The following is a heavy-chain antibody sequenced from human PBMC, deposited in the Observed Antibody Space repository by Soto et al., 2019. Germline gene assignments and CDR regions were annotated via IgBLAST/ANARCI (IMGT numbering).Heavy chain of an antibody. CDR3: ASSSSGSGYFDY. D-gene: IGHD6-6*01. CDR2: ISGSGGST. V-gene: IGHV3-23*01. CDR1: GFTFSSYA. J-gene: IGHJ4*02. Sequence: PGGSLRLSCAASGFTFSSYAMSWVRQAPGKGLEWVSAISGSGGSTYYADSVKGRFTISRDNSKNTLYLQMNSLRAEDTAVYYCASSSSGSGYFDYWGQGTLVTVSS.